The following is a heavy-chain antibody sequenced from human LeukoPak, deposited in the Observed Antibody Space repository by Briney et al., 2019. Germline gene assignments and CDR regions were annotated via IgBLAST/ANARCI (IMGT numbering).Heavy chain of an antibody. V-gene: IGHV3-21*01. CDR1: GFTFSSYS. CDR2: ISSSSTYI. CDR3: ARDGGPADY. J-gene: IGHJ4*02. D-gene: IGHD2-15*01. Sequence: KSGGSLRLSCAASGFTFSSYSMNWVRQAPGKGLEWVSSISSSSTYIYYADSVKGRFTISRDNAKNSLYLQMNSLRAEDTAVYYCARDGGPADYWGQGTLVTVSS.